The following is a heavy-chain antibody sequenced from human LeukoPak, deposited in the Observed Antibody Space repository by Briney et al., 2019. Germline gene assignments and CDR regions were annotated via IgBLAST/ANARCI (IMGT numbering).Heavy chain of an antibody. J-gene: IGHJ4*02. Sequence: ASVKVSCKASGYTFTSYDINWVRQATGQGLEWMGWMNPNSGNTGYAQKFQGRVTITRNTSISTAYMELSSLRSDDTAVYYCARDASSHDSDFDYWGQGTLVTVSS. CDR3: ARDASSHDSDFDY. CDR1: GYTFTSYD. V-gene: IGHV1-8*03. D-gene: IGHD3-3*01. CDR2: MNPNSGNT.